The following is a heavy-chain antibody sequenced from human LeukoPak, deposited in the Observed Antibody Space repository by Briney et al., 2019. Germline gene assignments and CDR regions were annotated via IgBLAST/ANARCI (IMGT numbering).Heavy chain of an antibody. CDR2: IPHTAST. CDR1: GGSMSHH. D-gene: IGHD5-24*01. CDR3: AREKSPERKTWLQLGAFDV. V-gene: IGHV4-59*11. Sequence: SETLSLTCTVSGGSMSHHWSWIRQSPGKGLEWIGYIPHTASTNYNPSLKSRVTLSIDTSKSQLSFQLTSVTAADTAVYYCAREKSPERKTWLQLGAFDVWGQGTVVTVSS. J-gene: IGHJ3*01.